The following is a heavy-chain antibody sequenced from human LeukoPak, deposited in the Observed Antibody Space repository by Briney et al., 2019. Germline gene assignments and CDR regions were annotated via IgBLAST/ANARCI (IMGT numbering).Heavy chain of an antibody. CDR3: ARGGIVVVAYYFDY. Sequence: ASVKVSCKASGYTFTSYDINWVRQATGQGLEWMGWMNPNSGNTGYAQKFQGRVTITRNTSIGTAYMELSSLRSEDTAVYYCARGGIVVVAYYFDYWGQGTLVTVSS. J-gene: IGHJ4*02. CDR2: MNPNSGNT. CDR1: GYTFTSYD. D-gene: IGHD3-22*01. V-gene: IGHV1-8*03.